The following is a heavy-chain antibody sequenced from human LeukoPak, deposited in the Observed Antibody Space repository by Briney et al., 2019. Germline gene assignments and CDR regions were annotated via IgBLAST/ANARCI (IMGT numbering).Heavy chain of an antibody. CDR2: ISSSSSYI. J-gene: IGHJ4*02. D-gene: IGHD3-3*01. CDR3: ASVSGGVVISYFDY. Sequence: GGSLRLSCAASGFTFSSYSMNWVRQAPGKGLEWVSSISSSSSYIYYADSVKGRFTISRDNSKNTLYLQMNSLRAEDTAVYYCASVSGGVVISYFDYWGQGTLVTVSS. CDR1: GFTFSSYS. V-gene: IGHV3-21*01.